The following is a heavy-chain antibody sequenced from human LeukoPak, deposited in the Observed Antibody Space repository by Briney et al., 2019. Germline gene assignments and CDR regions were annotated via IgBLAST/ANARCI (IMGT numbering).Heavy chain of an antibody. CDR2: INPNSGGT. J-gene: IGHJ4*02. CDR3: ARARRVGSGRAFDY. D-gene: IGHD3-10*01. CDR1: GYTFTGYY. Sequence: ASVKVSCKASGYTFTGYYMHWVRQAPGQGLEWMGWINPNSGGTNYAQKFQGRVTMTRDTSISTAYMELSRLRSEDTAVYYCARARRVGSGRAFDYWGQGTLVTVSS. V-gene: IGHV1-2*02.